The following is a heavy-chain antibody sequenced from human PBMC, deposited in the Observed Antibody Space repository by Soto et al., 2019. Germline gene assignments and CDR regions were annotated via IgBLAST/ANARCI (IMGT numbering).Heavy chain of an antibody. CDR2: ISWNSGSI. CDR3: AKGGQLLTEGGGY. V-gene: IGHV3-9*01. CDR1: GFTFDDYA. Sequence: EVQLVESGGGLVQPGRSLRLSCAASGFTFDDYAMHWVRQAPGKGLEWVSGISWNSGSIGYADSVKGRFTISRDNAKNPLYLQMKSLRAEGTALYYCAKGGQLLTEGGGYWGQGTLVTVSS. D-gene: IGHD2-15*01. J-gene: IGHJ4*02.